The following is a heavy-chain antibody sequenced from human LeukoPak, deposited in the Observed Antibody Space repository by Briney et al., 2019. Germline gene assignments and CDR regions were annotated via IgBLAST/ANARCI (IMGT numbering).Heavy chain of an antibody. CDR2: ISSGSGFI. D-gene: IGHD5-18*01. CDR3: ARDPSYDDS. Sequence: PGGSLRLSCAASGFTFNSFTMNWGRQAPGKGLEWVSSISSGSGFIYYADSVKGRFTISRDNAKNSLYLQMNSLRAEDTAVYYCARDPSYDDSWGQGTLVTVSS. CDR1: GFTFNSFT. J-gene: IGHJ4*02. V-gene: IGHV3-21*01.